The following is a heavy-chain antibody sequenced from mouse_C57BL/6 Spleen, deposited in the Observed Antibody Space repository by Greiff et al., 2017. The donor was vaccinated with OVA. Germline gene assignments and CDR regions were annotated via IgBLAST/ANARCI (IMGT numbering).Heavy chain of an antibody. V-gene: IGHV1-50*01. J-gene: IGHJ2*01. CDR1: GYTFTSYW. Sequence: VQLQQPGAELVKPGASVKLSCKASGYTFTSYWMQWVKQRPGQGLEWIGEIDPSDSYTNYNQKFKGKATLTVDTSSSTAYMQLSSLTSEDSAVYYCARRDYGSSLYYFDYWDTGTTLTVSS. D-gene: IGHD1-1*01. CDR3: ARRDYGSSLYYFDY. CDR2: IDPSDSYT.